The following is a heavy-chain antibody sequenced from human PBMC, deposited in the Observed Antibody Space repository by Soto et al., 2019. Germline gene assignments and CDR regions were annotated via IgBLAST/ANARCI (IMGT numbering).Heavy chain of an antibody. V-gene: IGHV1-69*02. D-gene: IGHD4-17*01. CDR1: GGTFSSYT. Sequence: SVKVSCKASGGTFSSYTISWVRQAPGQGLKWMGRIIPILGIANYAQKFQGRVTITADKSTSTAYMELSSLRSEDTAVYYCARAENHDYGDYYYYYYMDVWGKGTTVTVSS. J-gene: IGHJ6*03. CDR2: IIPILGIA. CDR3: ARAENHDYGDYYYYYYMDV.